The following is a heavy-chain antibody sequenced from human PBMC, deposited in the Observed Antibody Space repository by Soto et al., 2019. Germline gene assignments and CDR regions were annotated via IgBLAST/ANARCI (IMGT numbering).Heavy chain of an antibody. CDR3: ARGFNRVAAGRPRARTQFDY. V-gene: IGHV1-18*04. Sequence: ASVKVSCKASGYTFTSYGISWVRPAPGQGLECMGWISAYNGNTNYAQKLQGRVTMTTDTSTSTAYMELRSLRSDDTAVYYCARGFNRVAAGRPRARTQFDYWGQGTLVTVSS. CDR2: ISAYNGNT. CDR1: GYTFTSYG. D-gene: IGHD6-13*01. J-gene: IGHJ4*02.